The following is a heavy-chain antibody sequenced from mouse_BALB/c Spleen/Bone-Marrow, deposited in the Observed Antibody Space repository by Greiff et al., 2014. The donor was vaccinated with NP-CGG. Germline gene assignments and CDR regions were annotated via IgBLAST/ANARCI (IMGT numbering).Heavy chain of an antibody. D-gene: IGHD2-1*01. Sequence: EVQVVESGGGLVQPGGSLKLSCAASGFTFSNYGMSWVRQTPDKRLELVATINSNGGSTYYTDSVKGRFTISRDTAKNTLYLQMSSLKSEESAMYYCVRGNYGNYVDYFDFWGQGTTLTVSS. CDR3: VRGNYGNYVDYFDF. CDR2: INSNGGST. J-gene: IGHJ2*01. CDR1: GFTFSNYG. V-gene: IGHV5-6-3*01.